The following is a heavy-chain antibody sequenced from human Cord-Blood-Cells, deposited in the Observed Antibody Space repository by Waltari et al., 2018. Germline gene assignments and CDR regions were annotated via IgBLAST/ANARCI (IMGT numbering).Heavy chain of an antibody. CDR1: GGSFSGYY. CDR2: INHSGST. CDR3: ARGFYIAAAGTYYFDY. J-gene: IGHJ4*02. V-gene: IGHV4-34*01. D-gene: IGHD6-13*01. Sequence: QVQLQQWGAGLLKPSETLSLTCAVYGGSFSGYYWSWIRQPPGTGLEWIGEINHSGSTNYNPSLKSRVTISVDTSKNQFSLKLSSVTAADTAVYYCARGFYIAAAGTYYFDYWGQGTLVTVSS.